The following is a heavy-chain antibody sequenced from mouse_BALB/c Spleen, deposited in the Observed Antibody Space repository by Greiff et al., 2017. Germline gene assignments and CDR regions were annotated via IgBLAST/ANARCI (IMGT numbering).Heavy chain of an antibody. CDR1: GYAFSSSW. V-gene: IGHV1-82*01. CDR2: IYPGDGDT. CDR3: ARWGITTRGPAWFAY. D-gene: IGHD2-4*01. J-gene: IGHJ3*01. Sequence: QVQLKQSGPELVKPGASVKISCKASGYAFSSSWMNWVKQRPGQGLEWIGRIYPGDGDTNYNGKFKGKATLTADKSSSTAYMQLSSLTSVDSAVYFCARWGITTRGPAWFAYWGQGTLVTVSA.